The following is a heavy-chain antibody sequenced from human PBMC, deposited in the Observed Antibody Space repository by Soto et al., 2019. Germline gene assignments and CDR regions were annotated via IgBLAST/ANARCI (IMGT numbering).Heavy chain of an antibody. Sequence: SETLSLTCTVSGGSFTSGDYYWSWIRQPPGKGLEWIGYIYNSGSAYYNPSLKSRVTISVDTSKNQFSLKLNSITAADTAVYYCSRAGGIQVWSAIDYWGQGILVTVSS. CDR2: IYNSGSA. J-gene: IGHJ4*02. D-gene: IGHD5-18*01. CDR1: GGSFTSGDYY. V-gene: IGHV4-30-4*01. CDR3: SRAGGIQVWSAIDY.